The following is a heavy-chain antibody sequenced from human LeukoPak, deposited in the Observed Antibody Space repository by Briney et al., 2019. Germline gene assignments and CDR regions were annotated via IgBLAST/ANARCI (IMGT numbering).Heavy chain of an antibody. CDR2: IIPSDGST. V-gene: IGHV1-46*01. CDR1: GYSFTRYF. J-gene: IGHJ4*02. Sequence: ASVKVSCKASGYSFTRYFIHWVRQAPGQGLEWMGIIIPSDGSTSYAQKFQGRVTMTRDTSTSTVYMELSSLRAEDTAVYYCARGKVVNMVRGVIITYFDYWGQGTLVTVSS. CDR3: ARGKVVNMVRGVIITYFDY. D-gene: IGHD3-10*01.